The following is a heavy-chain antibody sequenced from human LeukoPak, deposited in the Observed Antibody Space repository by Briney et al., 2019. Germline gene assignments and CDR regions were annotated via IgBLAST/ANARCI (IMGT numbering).Heavy chain of an antibody. CDR3: ARDSYMAAADTWFGP. CDR2: INSAYSNT. Sequence: ASVKVSCKASGYTFTDYTIHWVRQARGQRLEWMGWINSAYSNTKYSQKFQGRVTITSDTSASTAYMEVRSLTSEDTAIYYCARDSYMAAADTWFGPWGQGTLVTVPS. CDR1: GYTFTDYT. D-gene: IGHD6-13*01. V-gene: IGHV1-3*01. J-gene: IGHJ5*02.